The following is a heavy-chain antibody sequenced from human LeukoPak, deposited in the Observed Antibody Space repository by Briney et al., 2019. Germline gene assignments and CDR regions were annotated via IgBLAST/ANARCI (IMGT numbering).Heavy chain of an antibody. CDR2: IVVGSGNT. D-gene: IGHD4-17*01. V-gene: IGHV1-58*02. J-gene: IGHJ4*02. Sequence: EASVKVSCKASGFTFTSSAMQRVRQARGQRLEWIGWIVVGSGNTNYAQKFQERVTITRDMSTSTAYMELSSLRSEDTAVYYCAAMTTVTTFDYFDYWGQGTLVTVSS. CDR3: AAMTTVTTFDYFDY. CDR1: GFTFTSSA.